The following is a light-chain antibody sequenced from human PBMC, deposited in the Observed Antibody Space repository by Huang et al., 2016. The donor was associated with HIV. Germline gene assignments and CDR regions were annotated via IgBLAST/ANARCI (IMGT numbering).Light chain of an antibody. CDR2: GAS. Sequence: IVLTQSSSTLSVSPGERATLTCRASQSLRNNLAWYQQRPGPAPRLLISGASNRAAGIPARFGGSGSDTEFTLTISSLQSGDFAIYYCHQYNDWPPEWSFAQGPRVDI. CDR1: QSLRNN. J-gene: IGKJ1*01. V-gene: IGKV3-15*01. CDR3: HQYNDWPPEWS.